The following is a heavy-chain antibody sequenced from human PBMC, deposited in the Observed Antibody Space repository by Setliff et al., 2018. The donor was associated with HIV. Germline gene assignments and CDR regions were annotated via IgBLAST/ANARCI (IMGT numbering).Heavy chain of an antibody. CDR2: IYTSGST. D-gene: IGHD3-22*01. J-gene: IGHJ3*02. CDR1: GGSISSYY. Sequence: SETLSLTCTVSGGSISSYYWSWIRQPPGKGLEWIGYIYTSGSTNYNPSPQSRVTMSTDTSNNQFSLKLSSVTAADTAVYYCVKVGPSYYYDSTGYSPDAFDIWGHGTKVTVSS. V-gene: IGHV4-4*09. CDR3: VKVGPSYYYDSTGYSPDAFDI.